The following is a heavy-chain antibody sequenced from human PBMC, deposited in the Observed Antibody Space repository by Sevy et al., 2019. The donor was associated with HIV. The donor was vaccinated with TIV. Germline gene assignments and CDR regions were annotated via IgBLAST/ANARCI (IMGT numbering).Heavy chain of an antibody. J-gene: IGHJ4*02. CDR2: IYSGRAT. D-gene: IGHD6-13*01. CDR1: GLTVSSNY. V-gene: IGHV3-53*01. CDR3: ARGGFDSSWFRSFDY. Sequence: GGSLRLSCAVSGLTVSSNYMSWVRQAPGKGLEWVSLIYSGRATYYADSVNVRLTISGDVSKNTLDLQMDSLRAEDTAVDYCARGGFDSSWFRSFDYWGRGTLVTVSS.